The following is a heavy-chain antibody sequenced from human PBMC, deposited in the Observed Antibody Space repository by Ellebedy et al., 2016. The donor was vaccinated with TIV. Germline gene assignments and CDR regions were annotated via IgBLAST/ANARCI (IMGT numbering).Heavy chain of an antibody. CDR1: GGSISSSSYY. CDR2: IYYSGST. J-gene: IGHJ4*02. CDR3: ARGSTDPVYYFDY. D-gene: IGHD4-11*01. Sequence: SETLSLXXTVSGGSISSSSYYWGWIRQPPGKGLEWIGSIYYSGSTYYNPSLKSRVTISVDRSKNQFSLKLSSVTAADTAVYYCARGSTDPVYYFDYWGQGTLVTVSS. V-gene: IGHV4-39*07.